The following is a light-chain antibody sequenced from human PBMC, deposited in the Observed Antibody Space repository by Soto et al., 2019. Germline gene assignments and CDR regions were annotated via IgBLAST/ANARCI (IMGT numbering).Light chain of an antibody. Sequence: EIVMTQSPATLSVSPGERATLSCRASQSVSSNLAWYQQKLGQAPRLIIYGASSRATGIPARFSGSGSGTEFTLTVSSLQSEDFAVYYCHHYSDWPPKQYTFGQGTKLEIK. V-gene: IGKV3-15*01. CDR3: HHYSDWPPKQYT. CDR1: QSVSSN. CDR2: GAS. J-gene: IGKJ2*01.